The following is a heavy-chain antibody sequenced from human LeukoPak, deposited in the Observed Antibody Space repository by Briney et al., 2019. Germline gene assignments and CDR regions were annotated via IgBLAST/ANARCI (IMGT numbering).Heavy chain of an antibody. CDR1: GFTVSSNY. CDR2: IYSGGST. J-gene: IGHJ6*02. V-gene: IGHV3-53*01. Sequence: GGSLRLSCAASGFTVSSNYMSWVRQAPGKGLEWVSYIYSGGSTYYAASVKGRFNISRDHSQNTLHLQMNSLRAEDTAMYYCAGGTLRVPAAKVDRYYYFYALDVWGQGTTVTVSS. D-gene: IGHD2-2*01. CDR3: AGGTLRVPAAKVDRYYYFYALDV.